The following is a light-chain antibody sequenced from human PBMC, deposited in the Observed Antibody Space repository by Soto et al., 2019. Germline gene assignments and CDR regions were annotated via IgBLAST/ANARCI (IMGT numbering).Light chain of an antibody. Sequence: EIVLTQPPATLSLSPGERATLSCWASQSVNRYLVWYQQKPGQAPRLLMYDASKRATGIPARFSGSGSGTDFTLTISSLEPEDFAVYYCQQRDIWPWTFGQGTKVDIK. CDR2: DAS. J-gene: IGKJ1*01. V-gene: IGKV3-11*01. CDR1: QSVNRY. CDR3: QQRDIWPWT.